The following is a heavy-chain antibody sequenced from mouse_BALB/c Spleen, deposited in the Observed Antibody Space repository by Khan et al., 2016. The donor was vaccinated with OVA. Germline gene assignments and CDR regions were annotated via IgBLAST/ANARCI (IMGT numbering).Heavy chain of an antibody. CDR2: ISSTGST. V-gene: IGHV3-2*02. J-gene: IGHJ4*01. CDR3: ARDRSRYNYAREC. D-gene: IGHD1-3*01. Sequence: EVQLQESGPGLVKPSQSLSLTCTVTGYSITSDYAWNWIRQFPGNKLEWMAYISSTGSTNYNPALKSRISITRDTSKNQFFLQLNSVTTEDTATYGCARDRSRYNYARECWGQGTSVTVSS. CDR1: GYSITSDYA.